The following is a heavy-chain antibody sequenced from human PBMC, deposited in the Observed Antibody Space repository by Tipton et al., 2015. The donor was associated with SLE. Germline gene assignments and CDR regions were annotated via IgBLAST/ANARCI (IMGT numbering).Heavy chain of an antibody. CDR3: AREGKQLWLDY. CDR2: INSDGSST. CDR1: GFTFSSYW. J-gene: IGHJ4*02. D-gene: IGHD5-18*01. V-gene: IGHV3-74*01. Sequence: SLRLSCAASGFTFSSYWMHWVRQAPGKGLVWVSRINSDGSSTSYADSVKGRFTISRDNAKNTLYLQMNSLRAEDTAVYYCAREGKQLWLDYRGQGTLVTVSS.